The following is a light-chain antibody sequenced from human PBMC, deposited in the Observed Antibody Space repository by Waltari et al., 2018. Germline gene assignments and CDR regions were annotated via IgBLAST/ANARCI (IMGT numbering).Light chain of an antibody. J-gene: IGKJ3*01. CDR1: QSVLYSSNNKNY. Sequence: DIVMTQSPDSLAVSLGERATINCKSSQSVLYSSNNKNYLAWYQQKPGQPPRLLIYGASTRESVVPDRFSGSGSGTDFTLTISSLQAEDVAVYYCQQYYSTPFTFGPGTKVDIK. CDR3: QQYYSTPFT. CDR2: GAS. V-gene: IGKV4-1*01.